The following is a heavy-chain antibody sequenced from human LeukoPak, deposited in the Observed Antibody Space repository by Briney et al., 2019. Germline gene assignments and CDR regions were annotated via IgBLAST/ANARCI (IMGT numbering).Heavy chain of an antibody. CDR1: GFTFSSYA. V-gene: IGHV3-23*01. CDR2: ISGSGGST. Sequence: QSGGSQRLSCAASGFTFSSYAMSWVRQAPGKGLEWVSAISGSGGSTYYADSVKGRFTISRDNSKNTLYLQMNSLRAEDTAVYYCAKEIDILTGYQLHNWFDPWGQGTLVTVSS. J-gene: IGHJ5*02. CDR3: AKEIDILTGYQLHNWFDP. D-gene: IGHD3-9*01.